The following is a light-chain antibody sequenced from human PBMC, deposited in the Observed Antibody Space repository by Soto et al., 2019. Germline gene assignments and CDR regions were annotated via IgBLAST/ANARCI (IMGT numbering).Light chain of an antibody. CDR1: QTVLHGSNY. Sequence: DIVMTQSPDSLSVSLGERATINCKSSQTVLHGSNYLAWYQQRAGQPPKLLIYWASTRESGVPDRFSGSGSGTDFTLTISSLQAEDVAVYYCQQDYTTPVTFGQGTKVEI. CDR3: QQDYTTPVT. CDR2: WAS. J-gene: IGKJ1*01. V-gene: IGKV4-1*01.